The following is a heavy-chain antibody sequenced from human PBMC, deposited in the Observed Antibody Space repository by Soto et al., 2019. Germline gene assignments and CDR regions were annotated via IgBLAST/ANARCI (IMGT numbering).Heavy chain of an antibody. D-gene: IGHD4-17*01. V-gene: IGHV3-23*01. Sequence: EVQLLESGGDLVQPGGSLRLSCVVSGLSLNNDAIAWVRHGPGKGLEFVSTIDVLDGAWYSDSVRVRIDISRDVSRNTVYLQMSRLRVAGTAIYFCAGWRVGCPVKVDQWGPGSRVTGSS. CDR3: AGWRVGCPVKVDQ. J-gene: IGHJ4*02. CDR1: GLSLNNDA. CDR2: IDVLDGA.